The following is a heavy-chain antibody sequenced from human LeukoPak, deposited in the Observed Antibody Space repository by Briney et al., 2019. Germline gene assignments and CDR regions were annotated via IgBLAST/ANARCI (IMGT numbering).Heavy chain of an antibody. V-gene: IGHV3-66*01. Sequence: GGSLTLPCAASGFPDRSNFMTWVRHAPGKGLEGVSVIYSGGSTYYAESVKGRFTTSRDNSKNTLYLQMNSLRAEDTAVYYCARDREVGDGIDSFDIWGQGTMVTVSS. CDR1: GFPDRSNF. D-gene: IGHD1-26*01. CDR3: ARDREVGDGIDSFDI. CDR2: IYSGGST. J-gene: IGHJ3*02.